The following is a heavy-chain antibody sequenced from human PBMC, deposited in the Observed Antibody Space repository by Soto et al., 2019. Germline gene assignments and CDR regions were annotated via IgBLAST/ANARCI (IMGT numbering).Heavy chain of an antibody. CDR3: PKTGSSGYYYYYFDY. V-gene: IGHV3-23*01. J-gene: IGHJ4*01. D-gene: IGHD3-22*01. Sequence: PGGSLRLSCAASGFTFSSYAMSWVRQAPGKGLEWVSAISGSGGSTYYADSVKGRFTISRDNSKNTLYLQMNSLRAEDTAVYYCPKTGSSGYYYYYFDYWGQGTLVTVSS. CDR1: GFTFSSYA. CDR2: ISGSGGST.